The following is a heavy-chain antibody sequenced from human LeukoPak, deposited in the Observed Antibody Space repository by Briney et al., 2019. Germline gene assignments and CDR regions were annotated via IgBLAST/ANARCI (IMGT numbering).Heavy chain of an antibody. CDR2: IGVDGSMK. V-gene: IGHV3-30*02. CDR3: VVVVVPAAVWHFDL. D-gene: IGHD2-2*01. CDR1: GFIFTHYG. Sequence: GGSLRLSCATSGFIFTHYGFHWIRQAPGTGLEWVALIGVDGSMKHYAESVRGRFSISRDNSRNTLYLQMNSLRVEDTAVYYCVVVVVPAAVWHFDLWGRGTLVTVSS. J-gene: IGHJ2*01.